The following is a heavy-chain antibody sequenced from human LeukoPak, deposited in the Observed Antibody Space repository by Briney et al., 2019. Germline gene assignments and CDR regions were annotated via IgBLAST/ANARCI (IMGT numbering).Heavy chain of an antibody. CDR2: INHSGST. J-gene: IGHJ4*02. D-gene: IGHD2-15*01. Sequence: SETLSLTCAVYGGSFSGYYWSWIRQPPGKGLEWIGEINHSGSTNYNPSLKSRVTISVDTSKNQFSLKLSSVTAADTAVYYCATGGSCSYFDYWGQGTLVTVSS. V-gene: IGHV4-34*01. CDR3: ATGGSCSYFDY. CDR1: GGSFSGYY.